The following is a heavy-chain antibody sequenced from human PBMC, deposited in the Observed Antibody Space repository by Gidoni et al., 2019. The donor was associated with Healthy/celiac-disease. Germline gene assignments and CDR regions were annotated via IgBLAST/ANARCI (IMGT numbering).Heavy chain of an antibody. CDR3: AIQPKYRSSKDRTDDAFDI. J-gene: IGHJ3*02. CDR1: GYTFTSYY. D-gene: IGHD2-2*02. Sequence: QVQLVQSGAEVKKPGASVKVSCKASGYTFTSYYMHWVRQSPGQGLEWMGIINPSGGSTSYAQKFQGRVTMTRDTSTSTVYMELSSLRSEDTAVYYCAIQPKYRSSKDRTDDAFDIWGQGTMVTVSS. V-gene: IGHV1-46*01. CDR2: INPSGGST.